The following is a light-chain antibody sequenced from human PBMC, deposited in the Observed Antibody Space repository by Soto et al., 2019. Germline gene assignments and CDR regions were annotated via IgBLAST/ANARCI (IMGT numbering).Light chain of an antibody. CDR1: QSYSNW. CDR3: QQYNSYSYT. CDR2: DVS. V-gene: IGKV1-5*01. J-gene: IGKJ2*01. Sequence: DIQMTQSPSTLSASVGDRVSITCRASQSYSNWLAWYQQKPGKAPKLLIYDVSSLENGVPSRFSGSGSGTEFILTTSSLQPDDSSIYYCQQYNSYSYTFGQGTKLEI.